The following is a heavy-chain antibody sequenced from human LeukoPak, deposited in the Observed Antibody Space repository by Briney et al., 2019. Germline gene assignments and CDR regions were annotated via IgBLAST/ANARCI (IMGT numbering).Heavy chain of an antibody. J-gene: IGHJ6*04. CDR3: AREALGGYDILTDQNYYGMDV. CDR1: GGSVSSGSYY. D-gene: IGHD3-9*01. Sequence: SETLSLTCTVSGGSVSSGSYYWSWIRQPPGKGLEWIGYIYYSGSTNHNPSLKSRVTISVDTSKNQFSLKLSSVTAADTAVYYCAREALGGYDILTDQNYYGMDVWGKGTTVTVSS. CDR2: IYYSGST. V-gene: IGHV4-61*01.